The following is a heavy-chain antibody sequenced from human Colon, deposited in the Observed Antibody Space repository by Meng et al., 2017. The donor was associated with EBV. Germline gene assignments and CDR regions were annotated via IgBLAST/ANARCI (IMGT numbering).Heavy chain of an antibody. D-gene: IGHD1-26*01. Sequence: VRPQGSGQGLVKPSGTLSLTCGVSGVSISSNIRWTWVRQPPGKGLEWIGDIDDSGSTNYNPSLNSRISISLDKSKNHFSLKVNSVTAADTAVYYCARGKQDAWELLAYWGQGALVTVSS. CDR1: GVSISSNIR. J-gene: IGHJ4*02. CDR2: IDDSGST. CDR3: ARGKQDAWELLAY. V-gene: IGHV4-4*02.